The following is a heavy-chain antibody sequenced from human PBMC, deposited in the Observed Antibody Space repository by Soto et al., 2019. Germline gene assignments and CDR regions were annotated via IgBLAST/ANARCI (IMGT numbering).Heavy chain of an antibody. CDR3: APHVSCSGGSCQYDAFAI. J-gene: IGHJ3*02. Sequence: EVQVLESGGGLVQPGGSLRLSCEGSGFTVSSHAMTWIRQAPGKGPEWVSTVTADGGTYYADSVKGRFARSRDTSENTLYLQMNSLGAEGTAAYYCAPHVSCSGGSCQYDAFAIRGQGTMVTVSS. D-gene: IGHD2-15*01. V-gene: IGHV3-23*01. CDR2: VTADGGT. CDR1: GFTVSSHA.